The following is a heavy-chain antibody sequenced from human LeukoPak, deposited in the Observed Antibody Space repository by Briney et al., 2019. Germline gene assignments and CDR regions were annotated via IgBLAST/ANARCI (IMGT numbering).Heavy chain of an antibody. Sequence: ASVKVSCKASGGTFSSYAISWVRQAPGQGLEWMGGIIPIFGTANYAQKFQGRVTITADESTSTAYMELSSLRSEDTAVYYCARVVIGIAVAGTYFDYWGQGTPVTVSS. D-gene: IGHD6-19*01. CDR2: IIPIFGTA. CDR1: GGTFSSYA. CDR3: ARVVIGIAVAGTYFDY. J-gene: IGHJ4*02. V-gene: IGHV1-69*13.